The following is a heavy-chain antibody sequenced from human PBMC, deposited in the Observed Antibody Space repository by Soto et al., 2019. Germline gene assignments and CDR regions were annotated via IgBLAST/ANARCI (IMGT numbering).Heavy chain of an antibody. CDR2: FDPEDGET. J-gene: IGHJ3*02. Sequence: ASVKVSCKVSGYTLTELSIHWVRQAPGKGLEWMGGFDPEDGETIYAQKFQGRVTMTEDTSTDTAYMELSSLRSEDTAVYYCATQFSVRNGAFDIWGQGTMVTVSS. D-gene: IGHD2-8*01. CDR3: ATQFSVRNGAFDI. CDR1: GYTLTELS. V-gene: IGHV1-24*01.